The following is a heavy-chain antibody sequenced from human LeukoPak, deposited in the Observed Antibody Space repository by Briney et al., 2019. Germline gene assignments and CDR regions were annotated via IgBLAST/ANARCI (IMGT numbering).Heavy chain of an antibody. Sequence: KTSETLSLTCAVSGGSISPYHWTWIRQPPGKGLEWIGYISYSGSTNYNPSLKSRVTTSIDTSKSQFSLKLSSVTAADTAVYYCARHLDYYGSGSYEYWGQGTLVTVSS. D-gene: IGHD3-10*01. J-gene: IGHJ4*02. V-gene: IGHV4-59*08. CDR1: GGSISPYH. CDR2: ISYSGST. CDR3: ARHLDYYGSGSYEY.